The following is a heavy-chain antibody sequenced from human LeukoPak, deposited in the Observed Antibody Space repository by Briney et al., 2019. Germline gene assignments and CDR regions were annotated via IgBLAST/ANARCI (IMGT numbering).Heavy chain of an antibody. Sequence: ASVKVSCKASGYTFTTFGISWVRQAPGEGPEWLGWISSYNGNTKYAQKFQGRVTMTTDTSTNTAYMELRSLRSDDTAVYYCARDPASYYHGSGDALDLWGQGTVLTVSS. D-gene: IGHD3-10*01. CDR3: ARDPASYYHGSGDALDL. CDR1: GYTFTTFG. CDR2: ISSYNGNT. V-gene: IGHV1-18*01. J-gene: IGHJ3*01.